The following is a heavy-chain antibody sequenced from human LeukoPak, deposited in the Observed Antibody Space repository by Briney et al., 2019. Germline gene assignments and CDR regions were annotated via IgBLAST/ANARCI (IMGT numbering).Heavy chain of an antibody. Sequence: GGSLRLSCAASGLTFSNYAMSWVRQTPEKGLEWVSAISGGGGSTHYADSVKGRFAISRDNSKNMLYLQMNSLRAEDTAIYYCALRRGSSGWSGRWSDPWGQGTLVTVS. CDR3: ALRRGSSGWSGRWSDP. CDR2: ISGGGGST. J-gene: IGHJ5*02. D-gene: IGHD6-13*01. CDR1: GLTFSNYA. V-gene: IGHV3-23*01.